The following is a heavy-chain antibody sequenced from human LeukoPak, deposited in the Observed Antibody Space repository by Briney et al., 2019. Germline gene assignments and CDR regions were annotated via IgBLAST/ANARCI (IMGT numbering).Heavy chain of an antibody. CDR1: GFTFSGYS. Sequence: PGGSLRLSCVTSGFTFSGYSMNWVRQAPGKGLEWVSSISGSSTHINYADSVKGRFTISRDNAKNSLYLQMNSLRAEDTAVYYCARGGYSSGWYTYDFDFWGQGTLVTVSS. J-gene: IGHJ4*02. CDR2: ISGSSTHI. V-gene: IGHV3-21*01. CDR3: ARGGYSSGWYTYDFDF. D-gene: IGHD6-19*01.